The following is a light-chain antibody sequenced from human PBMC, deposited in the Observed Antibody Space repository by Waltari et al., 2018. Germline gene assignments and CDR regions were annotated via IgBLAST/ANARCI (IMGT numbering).Light chain of an antibody. Sequence: DIQMTQSPSTLSASVGDNVNITCRASQSLSRWLAWYQQKPGKAPNLLIYKASNLETGVPSRFSGSESGTEFTLTISSLQPDDFATYYCQQYNSYPYTFGQGTKLEIK. CDR3: QQYNSYPYT. V-gene: IGKV1-5*03. CDR2: KAS. J-gene: IGKJ2*01. CDR1: QSLSRW.